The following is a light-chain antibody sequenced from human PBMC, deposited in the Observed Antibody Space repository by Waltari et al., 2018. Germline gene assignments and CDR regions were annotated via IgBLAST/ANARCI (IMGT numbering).Light chain of an antibody. CDR2: AAS. Sequence: DIQLTQSPSFLSASVGDRVTITCRASQGISSYLAWYQQKPGKAPKLLIYAASTVQSGVPSRFSGSGSGTEFTRTISSLQPEDFATYYCQQLNSYPSFGPGTKVDIK. V-gene: IGKV1-9*01. CDR1: QGISSY. J-gene: IGKJ3*01. CDR3: QQLNSYPS.